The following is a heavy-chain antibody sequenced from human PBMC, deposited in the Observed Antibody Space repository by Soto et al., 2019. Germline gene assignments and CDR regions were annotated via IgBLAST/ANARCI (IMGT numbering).Heavy chain of an antibody. CDR3: ARSPGGFTVATYFFDY. Sequence: SGPTLVNPTQTLTLTCTFSGFSLSSKGMRVSWIRQPPGKALKWLARIDWDDDKFYSPSLRTRLTISKDTSKNQVVLTMTNVDPKDTATYYCARSPGGFTVATYFFDYWGQGTLVTVSS. D-gene: IGHD4-17*01. V-gene: IGHV2-70*04. CDR1: GFSLSSKGMR. J-gene: IGHJ4*02. CDR2: IDWDDDK.